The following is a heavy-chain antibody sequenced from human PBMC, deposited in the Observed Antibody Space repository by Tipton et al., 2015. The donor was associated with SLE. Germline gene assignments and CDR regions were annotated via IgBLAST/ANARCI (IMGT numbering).Heavy chain of an antibody. CDR3: ARVGPLYSSSWYGNWFDP. V-gene: IGHV4-59*01. J-gene: IGHJ5*02. D-gene: IGHD6-13*01. CDR2: IYYSGST. CDR1: GGSISSYY. Sequence: TLSLTCTVSGGSISSYYWSWIRQPPGKGLEWIGYIYYSGSTNYNPSLKSRVTISVDTSKNQFSLKLSSVTAADTAVYYCARVGPLYSSSWYGNWFDPWGQGTLVTVSS.